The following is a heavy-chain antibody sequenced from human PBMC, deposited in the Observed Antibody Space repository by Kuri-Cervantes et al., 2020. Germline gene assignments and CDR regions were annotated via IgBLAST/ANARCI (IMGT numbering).Heavy chain of an antibody. CDR1: GFTFDDYA. CDR2: ISGSGGST. D-gene: IGHD5-18*01. Sequence: GESLKISCAASGFTFDDYAMHWVRQAPGKGLEWVSAISGSGGSTYYADSAKGRFTISRDNSKNTLYLQMNSLRAEDTAVYYCAKGRGYSYGYVDYWGQGTLVTVSS. V-gene: IGHV3-23*01. J-gene: IGHJ4*02. CDR3: AKGRGYSYGYVDY.